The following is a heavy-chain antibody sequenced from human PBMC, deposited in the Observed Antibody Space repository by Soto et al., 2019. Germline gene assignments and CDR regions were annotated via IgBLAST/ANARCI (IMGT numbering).Heavy chain of an antibody. J-gene: IGHJ6*02. CDR2: IIPIFGTA. CDR3: ARRGGRVPYYDFWSGYYQGGMDV. CDR1: RGTFSSYA. V-gene: IGHV1-69*13. Sequence: ASVKVSCKASRGTFSSYAISWVRRAPGQGLEWMGGIIPIFGTANYAQKFQGRVTITADESTSTAYMELSSLRSEDTAVYYCARRGGRVPYYDFWSGYYQGGMDVWGQGTTVTVSS. D-gene: IGHD3-3*01.